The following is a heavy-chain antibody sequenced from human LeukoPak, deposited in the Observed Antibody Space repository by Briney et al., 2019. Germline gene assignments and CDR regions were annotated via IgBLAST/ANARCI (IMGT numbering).Heavy chain of an antibody. J-gene: IGHJ5*02. D-gene: IGHD2-15*01. CDR1: GYTFTSYY. Sequence: ASVKVSCKASGYTFTSYYMHWVRQAPGQGLEWMGIINPSGGSTSYAQKFQGRVTMTRDTSTSTVYMELSSLRSEDTAVYYCAVGYCSGGSCYSFNWFDPWGQGTLVTVSS. CDR2: INPSGGST. V-gene: IGHV1-46*01. CDR3: AVGYCSGGSCYSFNWFDP.